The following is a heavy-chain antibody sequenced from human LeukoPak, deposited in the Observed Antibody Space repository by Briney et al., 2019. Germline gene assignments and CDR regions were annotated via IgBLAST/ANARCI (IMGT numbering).Heavy chain of an antibody. Sequence: ASVKVSCKASGYTFTSYDINWVRQATGQGLEWMGWMNPNNGNTDYAQTFQGRVTLTRNTSISTAYMELSSLRSEDTAVYYCLRGGPVAGTHKYFQHWGQGTLVTVSS. CDR3: LRGGPVAGTHKYFQH. V-gene: IGHV1-8*01. CDR1: GYTFTSYD. J-gene: IGHJ1*01. D-gene: IGHD6-19*01. CDR2: MNPNNGNT.